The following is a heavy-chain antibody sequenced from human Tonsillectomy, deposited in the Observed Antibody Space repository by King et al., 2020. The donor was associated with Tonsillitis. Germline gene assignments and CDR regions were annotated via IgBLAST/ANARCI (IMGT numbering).Heavy chain of an antibody. CDR3: ARDGTERSGNWFDP. J-gene: IGHJ5*02. Sequence: VQLVESGGGLVKPGGSLRLSCAASGFTFSSYSMNWVRQAPGKGLEWGSSISSSSRYIYYADSVKGRFTISRDNAKNSLYLQMNSLRAEDTAVYYCARDGTERSGNWFDPWGQGTLVTVSS. CDR1: GFTFSSYS. D-gene: IGHD1-1*01. V-gene: IGHV3-21*01. CDR2: ISSSSRYI.